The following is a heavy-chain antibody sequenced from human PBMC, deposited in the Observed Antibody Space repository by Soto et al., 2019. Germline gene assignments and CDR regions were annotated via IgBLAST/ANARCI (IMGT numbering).Heavy chain of an antibody. Sequence: PGGSLRLSCAASGFSFVNYAMNWVRQAPGKGLEWVSGLSGSGTSTYYADSVKGRFTISRDNSRDTLFLQMNNLRAEDTALYYCVISTGKFYADFDYWGQGTQVTVSS. CDR1: GFSFVNYA. V-gene: IGHV3-23*01. CDR2: LSGSGTST. CDR3: VISTGKFYADFDY. J-gene: IGHJ4*02. D-gene: IGHD7-27*01.